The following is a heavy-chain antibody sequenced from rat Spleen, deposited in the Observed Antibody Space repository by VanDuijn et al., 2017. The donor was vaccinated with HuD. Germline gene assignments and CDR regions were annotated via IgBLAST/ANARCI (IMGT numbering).Heavy chain of an antibody. V-gene: IGHV5-19*01. CDR3: ARRHYGYTDYFDY. D-gene: IGHD1-4*01. J-gene: IGHJ2*01. CDR2: ISPSGGST. Sequence: EVQLVESGGGLVQPGRSLKLSCAASGFTFNNYGMHWIRQAPTEGLEWVASISPSGGSTYYPDSVKGRFTISRANAKSTLNLQMDSLRSEDTATYYCARRHYGYTDYFDYWGQGVMVTVSS. CDR1: GFTFNNYG.